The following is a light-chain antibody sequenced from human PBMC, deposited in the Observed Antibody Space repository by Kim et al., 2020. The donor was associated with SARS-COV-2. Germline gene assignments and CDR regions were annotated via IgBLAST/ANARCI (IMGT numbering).Light chain of an antibody. CDR3: QQYDNLPFT. J-gene: IGKJ3*01. Sequence: DIQMTQSPSSLSASVGDRVTITCQASQDISNYLNWYQQKPGKAPKLLIYDASNLKTGVPSRFSGSGSGTDFTFTISSLQPEDIATYYFQQYDNLPFTFGPGTKVDIK. CDR2: DAS. CDR1: QDISNY. V-gene: IGKV1-33*01.